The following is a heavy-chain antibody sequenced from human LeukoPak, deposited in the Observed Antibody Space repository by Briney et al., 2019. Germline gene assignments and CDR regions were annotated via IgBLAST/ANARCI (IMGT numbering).Heavy chain of an antibody. CDR3: ARDYYDSSGYYTTQIFFDY. J-gene: IGHJ4*02. D-gene: IGHD3-22*01. Sequence: ASVKVSCKASGGTFSNYAISWVRQAPGQGLEWMGRIIPIFGTANYAQKFQGRVTITTDESTSTAYMELSSLRSEDTAVYYCARDYYDSSGYYTTQIFFDYWGQGTLVTVSS. CDR2: IIPIFGTA. V-gene: IGHV1-69*05. CDR1: GGTFSNYA.